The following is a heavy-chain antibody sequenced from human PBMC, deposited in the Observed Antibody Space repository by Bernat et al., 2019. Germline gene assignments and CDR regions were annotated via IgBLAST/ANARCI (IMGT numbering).Heavy chain of an antibody. D-gene: IGHD4-11*01. V-gene: IGHV4-59*01. Sequence: QVQLQESGPGLVKPSETLSLTCTVSGGSISSYYWSWIRQPPGKGLEWIGYIYYSGSTNYNPSLKSRVTISVDTSKNQFSLKLSSVTAADTAVYYCARFTVTSKPYYYYMDVWGKGTTVTVSS. CDR1: GGSISSYY. J-gene: IGHJ6*03. CDR2: IYYSGST. CDR3: ARFTVTSKPYYYYMDV.